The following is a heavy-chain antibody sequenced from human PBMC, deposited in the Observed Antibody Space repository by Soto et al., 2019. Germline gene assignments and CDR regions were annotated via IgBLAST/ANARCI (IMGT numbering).Heavy chain of an antibody. Sequence: ASVKVSCKASGYTFTGYYMHWVRQAPGQGLEWMGWINPNSGGTNYAQKFQGRVTMTRDTSISTAYMELSRLRSDDTAVYYCARQRLHYYDSSGYYPGDIWGQGTMVTVSS. CDR1: GYTFTGYY. CDR3: ARQRLHYYDSSGYYPGDI. J-gene: IGHJ3*02. V-gene: IGHV1-2*02. CDR2: INPNSGGT. D-gene: IGHD3-22*01.